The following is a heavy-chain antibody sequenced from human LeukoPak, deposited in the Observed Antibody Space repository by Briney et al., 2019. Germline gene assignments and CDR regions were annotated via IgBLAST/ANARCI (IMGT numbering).Heavy chain of an antibody. CDR1: GFTFSTYS. Sequence: GGSLRLSCAASGFTFSTYSMNWVRQAPGKGLEWISSISSDSNYIFYADSLKGRFTISRDNAKNSLYLQMISLRAEDTAVYYCARVAFGLYVMDVWGQGTTVAVSS. V-gene: IGHV3-21*01. J-gene: IGHJ6*02. CDR2: ISSDSNYI. D-gene: IGHD3/OR15-3a*01. CDR3: ARVAFGLYVMDV.